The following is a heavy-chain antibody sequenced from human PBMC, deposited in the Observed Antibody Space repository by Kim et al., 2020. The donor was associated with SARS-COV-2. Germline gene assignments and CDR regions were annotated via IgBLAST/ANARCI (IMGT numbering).Heavy chain of an antibody. CDR3: AKDGSGSALDY. V-gene: IGHV3-30*18. J-gene: IGHJ4*02. Sequence: GGSLRLSCAASGFTFSSYGMHWVRQAPGKGLEWVAVISYDGSNKYYADSVKGRFTISRDNSKHTLYLQMNSLRAEDTAVYYCAKDGSGSALDYWGQGTLV. D-gene: IGHD1-26*01. CDR2: ISYDGSNK. CDR1: GFTFSSYG.